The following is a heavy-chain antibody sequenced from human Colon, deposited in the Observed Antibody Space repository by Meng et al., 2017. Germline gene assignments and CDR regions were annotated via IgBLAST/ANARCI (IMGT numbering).Heavy chain of an antibody. Sequence: QVQLVQSGAEVKKPGASVTVSCKASGYTLYIHWVRPRPGDGLEWMGRINPRTGDTKSAQSFQGRVTMTRDTSTTTFSMDLRSLTTDDSAIYFCARESADGGSFDLWGQGTLVTVSS. D-gene: IGHD2-15*01. V-gene: IGHV1-2*06. CDR1: GYTLY. J-gene: IGHJ4*02. CDR3: ARESADGGSFDL. CDR2: INPRTGDT.